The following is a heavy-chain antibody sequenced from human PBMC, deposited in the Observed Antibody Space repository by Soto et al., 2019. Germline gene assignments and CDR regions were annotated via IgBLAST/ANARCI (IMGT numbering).Heavy chain of an antibody. J-gene: IGHJ4*02. Sequence: PSETLSLTCAVYGGSFSGYYWSWIRQLPGKGLEWLGYIYYTGSTQYTPSLKSRLTISTETSDNQFSLRLTSVTAADTAVYYCATSLVTSRTRVDYWGQGTMVTVSA. V-gene: IGHV4-34*09. CDR3: ATSLVTSRTRVDY. D-gene: IGHD1-26*01. CDR1: GGSFSGYY. CDR2: IYYTGST.